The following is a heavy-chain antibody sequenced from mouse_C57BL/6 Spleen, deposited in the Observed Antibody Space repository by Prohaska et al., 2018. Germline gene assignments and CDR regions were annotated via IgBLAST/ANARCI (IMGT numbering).Heavy chain of an antibody. D-gene: IGHD3-2*02. Sequence: LEWIGNINPSNGGTNYNEKFKSKATLTVDKSSSTAYMQLSSLTSEDSAVYYCARRDSSGLFEYWGQGTTLTVSS. CDR2: INPSNGGT. CDR3: ARRDSSGLFEY. J-gene: IGHJ2*01. V-gene: IGHV1-53*01.